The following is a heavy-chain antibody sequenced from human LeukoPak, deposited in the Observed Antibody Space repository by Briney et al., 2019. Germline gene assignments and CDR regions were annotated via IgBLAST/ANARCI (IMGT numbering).Heavy chain of an antibody. CDR3: ARRDGYCSSTSCYADYYYGMDV. Sequence: GESLKISCKGSGYSFTNYWIGWGRQMPGKGLEWMGIIYPGDSDTTYSPSFQGQVTISADKSISTAYLQWSSLKASDTAMYYCARRDGYCSSTSCYADYYYGMDVWGQGTTVTVSS. V-gene: IGHV5-51*01. CDR2: IYPGDSDT. D-gene: IGHD2-2*01. CDR1: GYSFTNYW. J-gene: IGHJ6*02.